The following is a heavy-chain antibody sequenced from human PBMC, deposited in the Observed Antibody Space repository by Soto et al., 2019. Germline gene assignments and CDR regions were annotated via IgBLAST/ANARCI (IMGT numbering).Heavy chain of an antibody. CDR1: GYTFTSYY. Sequence: QVQLVQSGAEVKKPGASVKVSCKASGYTFTSYYMHWVRQAPGQGLERLGIINPSGGSTSYAQKFQGRVTMPRDTSTSPVDMGLRSLRSECTAVYYCATIGGGVIPRNFGCWGQGTQVTVSS. D-gene: IGHD3-3*01. CDR2: INPSGGST. CDR3: ATIGGGVIPRNFGC. J-gene: IGHJ4*02. V-gene: IGHV1-46*01.